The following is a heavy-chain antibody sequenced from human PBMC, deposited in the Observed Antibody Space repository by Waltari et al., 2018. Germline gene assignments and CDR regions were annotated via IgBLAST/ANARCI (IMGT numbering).Heavy chain of an antibody. CDR1: GGSISSSY. D-gene: IGHD2-2*02. CDR3: ARESRDAINDY. V-gene: IGHV4-59*01. CDR2: IYYSGST. Sequence: QVQLQESGPGLVKPSETLSLTCTVPGGSISSSYWSWIRQPPGKGLEWIGYIYYSGSTNYNPSLKSRVTISVDTSKNQFSLKLSSVTAADTAVYYCARESRDAINDYWGQGTLVTVSS. J-gene: IGHJ4*02.